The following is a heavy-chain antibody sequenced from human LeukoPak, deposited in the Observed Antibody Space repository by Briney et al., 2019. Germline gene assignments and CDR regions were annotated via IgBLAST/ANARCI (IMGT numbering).Heavy chain of an antibody. CDR3: AKGQYYGSSGQSSPLDY. D-gene: IGHD3-22*01. CDR1: GFTFSSYT. J-gene: IGHJ4*02. Sequence: GGSLRLSCAASGFTFSSYTMSWVRQAPGKGLEWVSGISGSGGSTYYADSVKGRFTISRDNSKNTLYLQMNSLRAEDSAVYYCAKGQYYGSSGQSSPLDYWGQGTLVTVSS. CDR2: ISGSGGST. V-gene: IGHV3-23*01.